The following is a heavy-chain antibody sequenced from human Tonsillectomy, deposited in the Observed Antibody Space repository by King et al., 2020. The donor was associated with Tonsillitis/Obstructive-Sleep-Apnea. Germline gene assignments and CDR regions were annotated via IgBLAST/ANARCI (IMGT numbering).Heavy chain of an antibody. CDR1: GFTFSSFW. J-gene: IGHJ3*02. Sequence: QLVQSGGGVVQPGGSLRLSCAASGFTFSSFWMSWVRQAPGKGLEWVANIKEDGSEKYYVDSVKGRFTISRDNAKNSLYLQMNSLRAEDTAVYYCARVLDYYDSSAYRAFDIWGQGTTVTVSS. CDR2: IKEDGSEK. V-gene: IGHV3-7*03. CDR3: ARVLDYYDSSAYRAFDI. D-gene: IGHD3-22*01.